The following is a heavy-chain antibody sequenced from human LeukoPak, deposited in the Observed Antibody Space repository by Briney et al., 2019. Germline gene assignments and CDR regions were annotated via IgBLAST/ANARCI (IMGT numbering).Heavy chain of an antibody. D-gene: IGHD2-15*01. CDR3: ARQRGYCSGGSCYGGPYFDY. J-gene: IGHJ4*02. Sequence: GESLKISCKGSGYSFSSNWIGWVRQMPGKGLEWMGIIYPGDSDTRYSPSFQGQVTISADKSISTAYLQWSSLKASDTAMYYCARQRGYCSGGSCYGGPYFDYWGQGTLVTVSS. CDR1: GYSFSSNW. CDR2: IYPGDSDT. V-gene: IGHV5-51*01.